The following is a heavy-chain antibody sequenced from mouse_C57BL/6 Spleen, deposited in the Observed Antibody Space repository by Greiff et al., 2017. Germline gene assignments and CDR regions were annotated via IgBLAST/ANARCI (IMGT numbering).Heavy chain of an antibody. D-gene: IGHD2-3*01. CDR3: AGGYYAWFAY. J-gene: IGHJ3*01. CDR1: GYTFTSYW. CDR2: IDPSDSYT. V-gene: IGHV1-69*01. Sequence: VQLQQPGAELVMPGASVKLSCKASGYTFTSYWMHWVKQRPGQGLEWIGEIDPSDSYTNYNQKFKGKSTLTVDKSSSTAYMQLSSLTSEDSAVYDCAGGYYAWFAYWGQGTLVTVSA.